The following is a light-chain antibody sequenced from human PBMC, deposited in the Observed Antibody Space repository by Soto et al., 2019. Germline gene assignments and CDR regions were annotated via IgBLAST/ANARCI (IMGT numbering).Light chain of an antibody. CDR2: DAT. Sequence: DIQMTQSPSSVSASVGDRVIITCQASQDVRKHLNWYQKKPGKAPNLLIYDATNLETGVPSRFSGSGSATDLTFTIASLPPADIATYYGPQYDNFPLTFGPGTTVDI. CDR1: QDVRKH. CDR3: PQYDNFPLT. V-gene: IGKV1-33*01. J-gene: IGKJ3*01.